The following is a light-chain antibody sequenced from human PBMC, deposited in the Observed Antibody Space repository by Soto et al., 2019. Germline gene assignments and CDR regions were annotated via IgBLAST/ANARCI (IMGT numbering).Light chain of an antibody. V-gene: IGLV1-40*01. Sequence: QSVLTQPPSVSGAPGQRVTISCSGTSSNIGAGYDVHWYHQVTGPAPKLLIYGNNNRPSGVPDRFSGSRSGTSASLAITGLQAEDEADYYCQSFDNNLRGSVFGGGTKLTVL. CDR2: GNN. CDR3: QSFDNNLRGSV. CDR1: SSNIGAGYD. J-gene: IGLJ3*02.